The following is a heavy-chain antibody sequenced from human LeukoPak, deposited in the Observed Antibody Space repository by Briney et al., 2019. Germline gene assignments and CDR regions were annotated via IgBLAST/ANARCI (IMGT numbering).Heavy chain of an antibody. D-gene: IGHD3-3*01. V-gene: IGHV5-51*01. J-gene: IGHJ3*02. CDR1: GYSFTSYW. Sequence: GESLKISCKGSGYSFTSYWIGWVRQLPGKGLEWMGIIYPGDSDTRYSPSFQGQVTISADKSISTAYLQWSSLKASDTAMYYCARLLSDYDFWSGPNPGAFDIWGQGTMVTVSS. CDR2: IYPGDSDT. CDR3: ARLLSDYDFWSGPNPGAFDI.